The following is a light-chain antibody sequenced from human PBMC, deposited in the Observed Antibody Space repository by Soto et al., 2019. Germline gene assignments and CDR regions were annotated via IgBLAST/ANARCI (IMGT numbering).Light chain of an antibody. J-gene: IGKJ4*01. CDR1: QSVSSY. Sequence: EIVLTQSPATLSLSPGNRATLSCRASQSVSSYLAWYQQKPGQAPRLLIHESSTRATGIPARFSGSGSGTDFNLAITGLEPEDWALSYCQHRSDWPSTLGGGTKVEIK. CDR2: ESS. V-gene: IGKV3-11*01. CDR3: QHRSDWPST.